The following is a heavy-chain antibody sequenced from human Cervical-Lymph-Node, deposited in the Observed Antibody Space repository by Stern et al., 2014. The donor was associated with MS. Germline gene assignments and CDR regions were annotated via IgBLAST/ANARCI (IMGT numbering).Heavy chain of an antibody. J-gene: IGHJ6*02. CDR2: IIPISGKE. V-gene: IGHV1-69*01. D-gene: IGHD6-19*01. CDR1: GDTLSRYA. Sequence: QLVQSGAEVKKPGSSVKVSCKASGDTLSRYAISWVRQAPGQGLKWMGGIIPISGKENYAQKFQGRVKLIADESTSTAYMELSSLRSEDAAVYYCASSYSGWDNPYHFYGMDVWGQGTTVTVSS. CDR3: ASSYSGWDNPYHFYGMDV.